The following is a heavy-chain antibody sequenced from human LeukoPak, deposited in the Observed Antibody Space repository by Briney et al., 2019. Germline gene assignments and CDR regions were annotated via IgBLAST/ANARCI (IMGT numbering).Heavy chain of an antibody. CDR1: GYTFTAHY. CDR2: INPNSGGT. Sequence: ASVKVSCKAFGYTFTAHYLHWVRQAPGQGLEWMGWINPNSGGTSYAQKFQGRVTMTRDTSISTAYMELISLRSDDTAVYYCAXXXXXMXGPTXPFDFWGQGTLVTLSS. J-gene: IGHJ4*02. D-gene: IGHD1-26*01. V-gene: IGHV1-2*02. CDR3: AXXXXXMXGPTXPFDF.